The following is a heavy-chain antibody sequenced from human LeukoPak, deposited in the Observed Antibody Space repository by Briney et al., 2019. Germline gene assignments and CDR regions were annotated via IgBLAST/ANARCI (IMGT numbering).Heavy chain of an antibody. D-gene: IGHD6-13*01. V-gene: IGHV4-59*01. Sequence: PSETLSLTCTVPGGSISSYYWSWIRQPPGKGLEWIGYIYYSGSTNCNPSLKSRVTISVDTSKNQFSLKLSSVTAADTAVYYCARLSAAAVDYWGQGTLVTVSS. CDR2: IYYSGST. CDR3: ARLSAAAVDY. J-gene: IGHJ4*02. CDR1: GGSISSYY.